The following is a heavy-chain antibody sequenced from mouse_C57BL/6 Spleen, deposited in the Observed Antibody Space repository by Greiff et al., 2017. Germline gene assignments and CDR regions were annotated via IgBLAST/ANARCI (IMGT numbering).Heavy chain of an antibody. CDR3: AGGVYDSYYYYYAMDY. CDR2: IDPSDSYT. J-gene: IGHJ4*01. Sequence: VQLQQPGAELVRPGTSVKLSCKASGYTFTSYWMHWVKQRPGQGLEWIGVIDPSDSYTNYNQKFKGKATLTVDTSSSTAYMQLSSLTSEDSAVYYCAGGVYDSYYYYYAMDYWGQGTSVTVSS. V-gene: IGHV1-59*01. CDR1: GYTFTSYW. D-gene: IGHD2-3*01.